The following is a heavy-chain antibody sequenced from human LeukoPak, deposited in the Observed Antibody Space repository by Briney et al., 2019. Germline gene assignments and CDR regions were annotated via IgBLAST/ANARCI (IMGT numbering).Heavy chain of an antibody. V-gene: IGHV3-23*01. J-gene: IGHJ6*03. D-gene: IGHD2-15*01. CDR2: VTISGDTT. CDR3: ARGRGRNPSGYYYYMDV. Sequence: GGSLRLSCGGSGFMFNNYGMNWVRQAPGKGLEWVSSVTISGDTTYYADSVKGQFTISRDNSKNTVFLVMSSLRAEDTAVYYCARGRGRNPSGYYYYMDVWGKGTTVTISS. CDR1: GFMFNNYG.